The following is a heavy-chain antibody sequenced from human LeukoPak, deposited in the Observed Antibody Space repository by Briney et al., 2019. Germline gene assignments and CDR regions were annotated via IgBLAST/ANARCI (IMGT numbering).Heavy chain of an antibody. CDR2: IYPGDSDT. D-gene: IGHD3-10*01. J-gene: IGHJ4*02. Sequence: GEALKISCKGSGYSFTSYWIGWVRQMPGKGLEWMGIIYPGDSDTRYSPSCQGQVTISADKSISTAYLQWSSLKASDTAMYYCARTTMVRGVTRHFDYWGQGTLVTVSS. CDR3: ARTTMVRGVTRHFDY. V-gene: IGHV5-51*01. CDR1: GYSFTSYW.